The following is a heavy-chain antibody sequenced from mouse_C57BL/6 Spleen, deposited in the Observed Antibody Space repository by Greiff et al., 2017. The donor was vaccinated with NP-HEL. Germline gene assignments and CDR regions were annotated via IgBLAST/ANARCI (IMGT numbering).Heavy chain of an antibody. CDR1: GYTFTSYW. CDR2: IDPSDSET. V-gene: IGHV1-52*01. CDR3: ARYRYGSSYDVDV. J-gene: IGHJ1*03. D-gene: IGHD1-1*01. Sequence: QVQLQQPGAELVRPGSSVKLSCKASGYTFTSYWMHWVKQRPIQGLEWIGNIDPSDSETHYNQKFKDKATLTVDKSSSTAYMQLSSLTSEDSAVYYCARYRYGSSYDVDVWGTGTTVTVSS.